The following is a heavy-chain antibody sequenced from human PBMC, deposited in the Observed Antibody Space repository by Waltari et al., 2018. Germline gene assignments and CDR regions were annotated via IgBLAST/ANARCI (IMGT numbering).Heavy chain of an antibody. CDR1: GYTFTSFA. Sequence: QVQLVQSGGEVKKPGASVKVSCETSGYTFTSFAISWARQAPAQGLGWMGWINTNSGPKNYAQRFQGRGTMTTDTSTSTAYMELKSLTSDDTAVYYCSRDLYSCYDFLLPFDSWGQGSLVTVSS. J-gene: IGHJ4*02. CDR2: INTNSGPK. D-gene: IGHD5-12*01. V-gene: IGHV1-18*01. CDR3: SRDLYSCYDFLLPFDS.